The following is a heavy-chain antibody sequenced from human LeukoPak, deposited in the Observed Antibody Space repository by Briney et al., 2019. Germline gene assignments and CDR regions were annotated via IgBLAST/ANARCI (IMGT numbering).Heavy chain of an antibody. CDR1: AFTFSEYY. D-gene: IGHD2-2*02. CDR3: ARQYCSTTTCYTDY. Sequence: GGSLRLSCAPSAFTFSEYYMTWLRQAPGKGLEWVSYIGTSGSPIYYAHSVKGRFTISRDDAKNSLYLQMTSLRADDTAVYYCARQYCSTTTCYTDYWGQGSLVTVSS. V-gene: IGHV3-11*04. J-gene: IGHJ4*02. CDR2: IGTSGSPI.